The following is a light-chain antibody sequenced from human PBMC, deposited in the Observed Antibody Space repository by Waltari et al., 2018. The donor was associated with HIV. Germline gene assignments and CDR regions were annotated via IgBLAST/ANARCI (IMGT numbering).Light chain of an antibody. CDR2: DVS. V-gene: IGKV1-13*02. Sequence: AIQLTQSPSSLSASIGDTVTITCRASQGIRSALAWYQQRPGNPPRLLIYDVSRLQNVVPSRFSGTGYGTDFTLTINSVQPEDLATYYCQQFSSYPWTFGQGTKVDLK. J-gene: IGKJ1*01. CDR3: QQFSSYPWT. CDR1: QGIRSA.